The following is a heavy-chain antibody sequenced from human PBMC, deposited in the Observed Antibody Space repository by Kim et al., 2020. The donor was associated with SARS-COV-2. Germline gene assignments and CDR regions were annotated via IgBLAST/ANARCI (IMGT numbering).Heavy chain of an antibody. CDR3: AKDMGYSSSWYGTSISPHLDV. CDR2: ITWNSGSI. D-gene: IGHD6-13*01. Sequence: GGSLRLSCAASGFTFDDYAMHWVRQAPGKGLEWVSGITWNSGSIGYADSVKGRFTISRDNAKNSLYLQMNSLRAEDTALYYCAKDMGYSSSWYGTSISPHLDVRGQGSTVTVSS. V-gene: IGHV3-9*01. CDR1: GFTFDDYA. J-gene: IGHJ6*02.